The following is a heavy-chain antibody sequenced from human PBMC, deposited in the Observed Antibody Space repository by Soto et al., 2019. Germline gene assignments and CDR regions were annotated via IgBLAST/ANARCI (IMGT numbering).Heavy chain of an antibody. CDR3: ARGSLLRFLEWLFDY. D-gene: IGHD3-3*01. Sequence: SQTLSLTCAISGDSVSSNSAAWNWIRQSPSRGLKWLGRTYYRSKWYNDYAVSVKSRITINPDTSKNQFSLQLNSVTPEDTAVYYCARGSLLRFLEWLFDYWGQGTLVTVSS. V-gene: IGHV6-1*01. CDR2: TYYRSKWYN. J-gene: IGHJ4*02. CDR1: GDSVSSNSAA.